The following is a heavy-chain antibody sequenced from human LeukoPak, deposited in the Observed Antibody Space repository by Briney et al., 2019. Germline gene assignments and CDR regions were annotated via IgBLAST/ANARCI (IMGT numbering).Heavy chain of an antibody. D-gene: IGHD3-3*01. V-gene: IGHV3-23*01. CDR3: AKCQLRWSGYYPGDY. J-gene: IGHJ4*02. Sequence: PGGSLRLSCAASGFTFSSYAMSWVRQAPGKGLEWVSAISGSGGGIYLADSVKGRFTISRDNSKNTLYLQMNSLRAEDTAVYYCAKCQLRWSGYYPGDYWGQGTLVTVSS. CDR1: GFTFSSYA. CDR2: ISGSGGGI.